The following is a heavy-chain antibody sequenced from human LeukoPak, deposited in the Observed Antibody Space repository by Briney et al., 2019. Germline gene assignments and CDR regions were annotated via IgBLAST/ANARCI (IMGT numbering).Heavy chain of an antibody. V-gene: IGHV3-74*01. CDR2: INSDGSST. CDR1: GFTFSSYW. CDR3: ARVSYYYGSGSYRPTAVYYFDY. D-gene: IGHD3-10*01. J-gene: IGHJ4*02. Sequence: GGSLRLSCAASGFTFSSYWMHWVRQAPGKGLVWVSRINSDGSSTSYADSVKGRFTISRDNAKNTLYLQMNSLRAEETAVYYCARVSYYYGSGSYRPTAVYYFDYWGQGTLVTVSS.